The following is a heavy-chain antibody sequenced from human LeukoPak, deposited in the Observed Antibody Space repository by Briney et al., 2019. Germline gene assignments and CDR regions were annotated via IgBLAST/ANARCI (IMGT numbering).Heavy chain of an antibody. V-gene: IGHV1-2*04. CDR1: GYTFTGYY. J-gene: IGHJ4*02. Sequence: ASVKVSCTASGYTFTGYYMHWVRQAPGQGLEWMGWINPNSGGTNYAQKFQGWVTMTRDTSISTAYMELSRLRSDDTAVYYCARDSSGWYWGGFDYWGQGTLVTVSS. CDR3: ARDSSGWYWGGFDY. D-gene: IGHD6-19*01. CDR2: INPNSGGT.